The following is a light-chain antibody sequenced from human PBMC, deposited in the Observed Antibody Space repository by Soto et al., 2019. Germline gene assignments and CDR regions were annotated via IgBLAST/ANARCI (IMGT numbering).Light chain of an antibody. J-gene: IGLJ2*01. Sequence: QSALTQPASVSGSPGQSITISCTGTSSDVGGYNYVSWYQHHPDKAPKLMIYDVNNRPSGVSHRFSGSKSGNTASLTISGLQAEYEAAYYCSSYSSTNTRLVFGGGTKLTVL. CDR3: SSYSSTNTRLV. CDR2: DVN. CDR1: SSDVGGYNY. V-gene: IGLV2-14*03.